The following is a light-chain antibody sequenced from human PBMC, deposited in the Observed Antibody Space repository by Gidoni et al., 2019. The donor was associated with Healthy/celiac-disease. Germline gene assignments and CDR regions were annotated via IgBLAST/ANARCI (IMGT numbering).Light chain of an antibody. CDR1: QSISSY. J-gene: IGKJ1*01. V-gene: IGKV1-39*01. Sequence: DIQMTDSLSSMSASVGDSVTITCRASQSISSYLHGYQQKPAKATKLLIYAASSWQSGVPSRFSGSGSGTDFTLTISSLQPEDFATYYCQQSYSTPSWTFGQGTKVEIK. CDR3: QQSYSTPSWT. CDR2: AAS.